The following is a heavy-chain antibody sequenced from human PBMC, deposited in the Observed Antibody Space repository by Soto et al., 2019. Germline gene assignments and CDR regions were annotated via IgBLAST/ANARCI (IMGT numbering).Heavy chain of an antibody. D-gene: IGHD3-3*01. V-gene: IGHV3-30*18. CDR2: ISYDGSNK. CDR1: GFTFSSYG. J-gene: IGHJ6*02. CDR3: AKDLPDYDFWSGYYTYYYYGMDV. Sequence: QVQLVESGGGVVQPGRSLRLSCAASGFTFSSYGMHWVRQAPGKGLEWVAVISYDGSNKYYADSVKGRFTISRDNSKNTLYLQMNSLRAEDTAVYYCAKDLPDYDFWSGYYTYYYYGMDVWGQGTTVTVSS.